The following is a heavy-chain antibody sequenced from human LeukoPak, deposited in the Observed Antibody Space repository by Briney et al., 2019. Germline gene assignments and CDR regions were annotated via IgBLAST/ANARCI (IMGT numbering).Heavy chain of an antibody. CDR1: GYTFTSYY. V-gene: IGHV1-46*01. CDR2: INPSGGGT. Sequence: ASVKVSCKASGYTFTSYYIHWVRQAPGQGLEWMGMINPSGGGTGYAQKFQGRVTMTRDTATSTVYMELSSLRSEDTALYYCARQRDDRSGYYSFGYWGQGTLVTVSS. D-gene: IGHD3-22*01. J-gene: IGHJ4*02. CDR3: ARQRDDRSGYYSFGY.